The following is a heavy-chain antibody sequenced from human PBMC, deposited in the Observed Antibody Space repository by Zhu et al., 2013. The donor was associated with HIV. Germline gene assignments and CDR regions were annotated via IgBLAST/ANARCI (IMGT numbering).Heavy chain of an antibody. CDR3: ARGSREGGRSTSFDPEMRGRRYNWFRP. D-gene: IGHD2-2*01. J-gene: IGHJ5*02. V-gene: IGHV1-69*06. CDR1: GGTFSSYA. CDR2: IIPIFGTA. Sequence: QVQLVQSGAEVKKPGSSVKVSCKASGGTFSSYAISWVRQAPGQGLEWMGGIIPIFGTANYAQKFQGRVTITADKSTSTAYMELSSLRSEDTAVYYCARGSREGGRSTSFDPEMRGRRYNWFRPLGPREPVVTVSS.